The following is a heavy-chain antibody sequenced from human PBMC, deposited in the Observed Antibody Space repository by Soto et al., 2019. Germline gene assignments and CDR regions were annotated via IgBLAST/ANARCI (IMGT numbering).Heavy chain of an antibody. CDR3: ARGGDYGDYAYDY. J-gene: IGHJ4*02. Sequence: TSETLSLTCTVSGGSISSSSYYWGWIRQPPGKGLEWIGSIYYSGSTYYNPSLKSRVTISVDTSKNQFSLKLSSVTAADTAVYYCARGGDYGDYAYDYWGQGTLVTVSS. D-gene: IGHD4-17*01. CDR1: GGSISSSSYY. V-gene: IGHV4-39*01. CDR2: IYYSGST.